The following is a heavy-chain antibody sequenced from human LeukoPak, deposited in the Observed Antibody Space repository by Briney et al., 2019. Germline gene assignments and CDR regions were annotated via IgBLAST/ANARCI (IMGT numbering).Heavy chain of an antibody. CDR1: GGTFSSYA. CDR2: ITPIFGTA. D-gene: IGHD1-26*01. Sequence: GASVKVSCKASGGTFSSYAISWVRQAPGQGLEWMGGITPIFGTANYAQKFQGRVTITTDESTSTAYMGLSSLRSEDTAVYYCARGSPVGATASFQHWGQGTLVTVSS. CDR3: ARGSPVGATASFQH. V-gene: IGHV1-69*05. J-gene: IGHJ1*01.